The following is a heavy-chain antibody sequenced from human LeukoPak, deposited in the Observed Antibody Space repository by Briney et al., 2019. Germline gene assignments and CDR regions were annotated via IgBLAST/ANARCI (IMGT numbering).Heavy chain of an antibody. V-gene: IGHV3-23*01. J-gene: IGHJ4*02. D-gene: IGHD3-22*01. CDR3: AKFSYYDSSGYPIYFDY. CDR1: GFTFSSYA. Sequence: PGGSLRLSCAAPGFTFSSYAMSWVRQAPGKGLEGGSAISVSGGSTYYADSVKGRFTISRDNSKNTLYLQMNSLRAEDTAVYYCAKFSYYDSSGYPIYFDYWGQGTLVTVSS. CDR2: ISVSGGST.